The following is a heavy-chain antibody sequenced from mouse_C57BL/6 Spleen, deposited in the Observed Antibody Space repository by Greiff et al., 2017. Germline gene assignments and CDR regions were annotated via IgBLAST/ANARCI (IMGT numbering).Heavy chain of an antibody. CDR3: ARDDYDVY. D-gene: IGHD2-4*01. V-gene: IGHV1-19*01. J-gene: IGHJ2*01. CDR2: INPYNGGT. CDR1: GYTFTDYY. Sequence: VHVKQSGPVLVKPGASVKMSCKASGYTFTDYYMNWVKQSHGKSLEWIGVINPYNGGTSYNQKFKGKATLTVDKSSSTAYMELNSLTSEDSAVYYCARDDYDVYWGQGTTLTVSS.